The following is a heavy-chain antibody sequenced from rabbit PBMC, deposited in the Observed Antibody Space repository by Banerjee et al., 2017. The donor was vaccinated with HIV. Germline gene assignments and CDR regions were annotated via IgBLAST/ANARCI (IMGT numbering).Heavy chain of an antibody. CDR3: ARDGVYTGPDYDL. J-gene: IGHJ4*01. V-gene: IGHV1S40*01. CDR2: IATSSSGST. CDR1: GFSFSSGYD. D-gene: IGHD4-2*01. Sequence: QSLEESGGDLVKPGASLTLTCTVSGFSFSSGYDMCWVRQAPGKGLEWIADIATSSSGSTYYASWAKGRFTISKTSSTTVTLQMTSLTVADTATYFCARDGVYTGPDYDLWGQGTLVTVS.